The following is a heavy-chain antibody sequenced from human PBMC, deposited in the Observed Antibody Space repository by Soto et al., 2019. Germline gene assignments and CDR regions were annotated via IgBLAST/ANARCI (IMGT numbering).Heavy chain of an antibody. CDR2: IIPIFGTP. V-gene: IGHV1-69*06. J-gene: IGHJ4*02. Sequence: VKVSCKASGGTFNNYVINWVRQAPGQGLEWMAGIIPIFGTPNYAQKFQGRVTITADKSTSTAYMELNSLRSEDTAVYYCAGRCDGTNCLAHFDYWGQGTLVTVSS. CDR3: AGRCDGTNCLAHFDY. CDR1: GGTFNNYV. D-gene: IGHD2-2*01.